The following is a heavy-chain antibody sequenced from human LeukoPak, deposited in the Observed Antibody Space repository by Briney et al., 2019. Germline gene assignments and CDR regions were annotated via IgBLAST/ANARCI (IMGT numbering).Heavy chain of an antibody. D-gene: IGHD1-7*01. V-gene: IGHV3-30*01. Sequence: GGSLRLSCGASGFTFTSHAKYGVRQAPGKGLEGVAVISHDESNKYYVDAVKGRFTISRDNSKNTLYLRMNSLRAEDTAVYYCARDIFDFSRTGTGRIAELPDYWGAGTLVTVSS. J-gene: IGHJ4*02. CDR1: GFTFTSHA. CDR2: ISHDESNK. CDR3: ARDIFDFSRTGTGRIAELPDY.